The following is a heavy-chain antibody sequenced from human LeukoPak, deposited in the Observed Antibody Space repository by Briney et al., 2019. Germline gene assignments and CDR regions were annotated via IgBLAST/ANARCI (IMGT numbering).Heavy chain of an antibody. CDR2: ITWNSGSI. CDR1: GFTFDDYA. D-gene: IGHD1-14*01. Sequence: PGRSLRLSCAASGFTFDDYAMHWVRQAPGKGLQWVSGITWNSGSIGYADSVQGRFTISRDNAKNFLYLQMYSLRPEDTALYYCAKDITGGMVSMDVWGQGTTVTVYS. V-gene: IGHV3-9*01. CDR3: AKDITGGMVSMDV. J-gene: IGHJ6*02.